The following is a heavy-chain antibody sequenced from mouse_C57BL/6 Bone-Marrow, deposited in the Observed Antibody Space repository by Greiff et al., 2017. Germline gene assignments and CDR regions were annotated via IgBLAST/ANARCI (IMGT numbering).Heavy chain of an antibody. D-gene: IGHD1-1*01. CDR1: GYTFTSYW. V-gene: IGHV1-61*01. J-gene: IGHJ4*01. CDR3: ARRDYYGTLYAMDY. CDR2: IYPSDSET. Sequence: QVQLQQPGAELVRPGSSVKLSCKASGYTFTSYWMAWVKQRPGQGLEWIGNIYPSDSETHYNQKFKDKATLTVDKSSSTAYMQLSSLTSENSAVYYGARRDYYGTLYAMDYGGQGTSVTVSS.